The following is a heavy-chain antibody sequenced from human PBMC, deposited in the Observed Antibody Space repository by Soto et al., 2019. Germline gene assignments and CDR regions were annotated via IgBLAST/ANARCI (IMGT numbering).Heavy chain of an antibody. CDR3: AASEVGLISVLGT. CDR1: GGSMKNFF. Sequence: SETLSLTCTVSGGSMKNFFWSWVRQPPGKGLEWIGYIPYSGGPTYTPSLKSRVRISIDTSRNQFSLRLTSVTTADTAVYYCAASEVGLISVLGTWGRGTQVTVSS. D-gene: IGHD3-10*02. CDR2: IPYSGGP. V-gene: IGHV4-59*01. J-gene: IGHJ5*02.